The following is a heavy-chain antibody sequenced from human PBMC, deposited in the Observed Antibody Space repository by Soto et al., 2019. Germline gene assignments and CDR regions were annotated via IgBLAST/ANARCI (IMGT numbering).Heavy chain of an antibody. J-gene: IGHJ3*02. CDR2: ISSSSSYI. CDR3: ARGLVGVAGQDAFDI. V-gene: IGHV3-21*01. D-gene: IGHD6-19*01. Sequence: GGSLRLSCAASGFTFSSYSMNWVRQAPGKGLEWVSSISSSSSYIYYADSVKGRFTISRDNAKNSLYLQMNSLRAEDTAVYYCARGLVGVAGQDAFDIWGQGTMVTVSS. CDR1: GFTFSSYS.